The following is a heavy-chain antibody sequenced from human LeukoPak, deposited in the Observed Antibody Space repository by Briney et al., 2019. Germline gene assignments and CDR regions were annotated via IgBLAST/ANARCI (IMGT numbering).Heavy chain of an antibody. D-gene: IGHD4-23*01. CDR2: ISYDGSNK. CDR1: GFTFSSYG. Sequence: GGSPRLSCAASGFTFSSYGMHWVRQAPGKGLEWVAVISYDGSNKYYADSVKGRFTISRDNSKNTLYLQMNSLRAEDTAVYYCAKDTEVFWGQGTLVTVSS. CDR3: AKDTEVF. J-gene: IGHJ4*02. V-gene: IGHV3-30*18.